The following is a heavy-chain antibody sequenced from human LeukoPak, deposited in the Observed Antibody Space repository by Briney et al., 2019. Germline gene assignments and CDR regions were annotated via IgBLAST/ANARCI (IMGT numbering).Heavy chain of an antibody. D-gene: IGHD4-17*01. J-gene: IGHJ4*02. CDR2: IYSGGTT. Sequence: GGSLRLSCAASGFTVSSNSMSWVRQAPGKGLEWVSVIYSGGTTYYADSVKGRFTISKDNSKNTLYLQMNSLRAEDTAVYYCARSTVTTIPFDYWGQGTLVTVSS. CDR3: ARSTVTTIPFDY. V-gene: IGHV3-66*01. CDR1: GFTVSSNS.